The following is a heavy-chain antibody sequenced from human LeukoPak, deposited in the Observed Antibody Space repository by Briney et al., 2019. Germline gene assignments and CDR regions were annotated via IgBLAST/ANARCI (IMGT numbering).Heavy chain of an antibody. CDR2: INPYSRGT. J-gene: IGHJ4*02. CDR1: GYSFSGSY. CDR3: ARGISGTTHSFDF. D-gene: IGHD1-20*01. V-gene: IGHV1-2*02. Sequence: GASVKVSCKSSGYSFSGSYMHWVRQARGQGLEWMGWINPYSRGTFLAERFQGGVTMTGDTSISTAYMELSSLKSDDTAVYFCARGISGTTHSFDFWGQGTLVTVSS.